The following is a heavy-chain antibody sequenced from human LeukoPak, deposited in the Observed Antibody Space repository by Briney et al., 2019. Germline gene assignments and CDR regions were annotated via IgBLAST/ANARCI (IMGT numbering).Heavy chain of an antibody. V-gene: IGHV4-61*02. D-gene: IGHD3-3*01. Sequence: SQTLSLTCTVSGGSISSGSYYWSWIRQPAGKGVEWIGRIYTSGSTNYNPSLKSRVTISVDTSKNQFSLKLSSVTAADTAVYYCATSLYDFWSGYYEGIFDYWGQGTLVTVSS. CDR3: ATSLYDFWSGYYEGIFDY. CDR2: IYTSGST. J-gene: IGHJ4*02. CDR1: GGSISSGSYY.